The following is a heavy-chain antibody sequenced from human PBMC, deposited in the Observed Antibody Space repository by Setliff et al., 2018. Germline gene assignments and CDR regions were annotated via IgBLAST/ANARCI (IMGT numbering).Heavy chain of an antibody. CDR3: ASYRQDVNY. D-gene: IGHD4-4*01. CDR2: IYTSGST. V-gene: IGHV4-39*07. CDR1: GGSISSSSYY. Sequence: SETLSLTCTVSGGSISSSSYYWGWIRQPPGKGLEWIGSIYTSGSTNYNPSLKSRVTISVDTSKNQFSLKLSSVTAADTAVYYCASYRQDVNYWGQGTLVTVSS. J-gene: IGHJ4*02.